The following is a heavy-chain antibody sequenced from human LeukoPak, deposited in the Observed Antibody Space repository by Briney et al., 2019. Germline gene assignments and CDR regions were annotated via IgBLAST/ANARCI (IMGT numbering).Heavy chain of an antibody. V-gene: IGHV3-30*03. CDR3: ARAGHVITMIVVLDAYDI. J-gene: IGHJ3*02. Sequence: PGGSLRLSCAASGFTFSSYGMHWVRQAPGKGLEWVAVISYDGSNKYYADSVKGRFTISRDNAKSSLYLQMNTLRAEDTAVYYCARAGHVITMIVVLDAYDIWGQGTMVTVSS. CDR2: ISYDGSNK. CDR1: GFTFSSYG. D-gene: IGHD3-22*01.